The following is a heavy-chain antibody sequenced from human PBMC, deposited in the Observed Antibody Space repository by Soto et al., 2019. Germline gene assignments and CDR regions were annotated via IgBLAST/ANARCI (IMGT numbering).Heavy chain of an antibody. CDR1: GFTFSSYS. CDR3: ARDAGVGATRALDY. V-gene: IGHV3-48*01. Sequence: EVQLVESGGGLVQPGGSLRLSCAASGFTFSSYSMNWVRQAPGKGLEWVSYISSSSSTIYYADSVKGRFTISRDNAKNSRYLQMNSLRAEDTAVYYCARDAGVGATRALDYWGQGTLVTVSS. J-gene: IGHJ4*02. D-gene: IGHD1-26*01. CDR2: ISSSSSTI.